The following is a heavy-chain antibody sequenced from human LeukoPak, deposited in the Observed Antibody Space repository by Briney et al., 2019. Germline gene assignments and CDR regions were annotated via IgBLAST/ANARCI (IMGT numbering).Heavy chain of an antibody. CDR1: GYTFTSYG. CDR3: ASRPYDSSGYYGYFQH. J-gene: IGHJ1*01. D-gene: IGHD3-22*01. Sequence: GASVKVSCKASGYTFTSYGISWVRQAPGQGLEWMGGIIPIFGTANYAQKFQGRVTITADESTSTAYMELSSLRSEDTAVYYCASRPYDSSGYYGYFQHWGQGTLVTVSS. CDR2: IIPIFGTA. V-gene: IGHV1-69*13.